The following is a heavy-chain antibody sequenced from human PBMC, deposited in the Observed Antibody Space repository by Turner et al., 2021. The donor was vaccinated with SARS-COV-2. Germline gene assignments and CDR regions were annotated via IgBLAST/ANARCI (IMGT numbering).Heavy chain of an antibody. V-gene: IGHV3-9*01. D-gene: IGHD5-12*01. J-gene: IGHJ3*02. CDR1: GFTFDDYA. Sequence: EVQLVESGGGLVQPGRSLRLSCAASGFTFDDYAMHWVRQAPGKGLEWVSGISWNSGTIDYADSVKGRLIISRDNAKNSLYLQMNSLRAEDTALYYCATCRDGYNWGAFHIWGQGTMVTVSS. CDR3: ATCRDGYNWGAFHI. CDR2: ISWNSGTI.